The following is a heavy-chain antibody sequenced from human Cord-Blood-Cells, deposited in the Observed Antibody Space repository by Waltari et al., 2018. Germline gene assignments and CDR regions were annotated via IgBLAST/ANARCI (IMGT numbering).Heavy chain of an antibody. J-gene: IGHJ4*02. V-gene: IGHV1-3*01. CDR2: TNAGNGNT. CDR3: ARDQAVPAAIAYYFDY. CDR1: GYTFTSYA. D-gene: IGHD2-2*02. Sequence: QVQLVQSGAEVKKPGASVKVSCKASGYTFTSYAMHWVRQAPGQRLEWMGWTNAGNGNTKYSQKFQGRVTITRDTSASTAYRERSSLRSEDTAVYYCARDQAVPAAIAYYFDYWGQGTLVTVSS.